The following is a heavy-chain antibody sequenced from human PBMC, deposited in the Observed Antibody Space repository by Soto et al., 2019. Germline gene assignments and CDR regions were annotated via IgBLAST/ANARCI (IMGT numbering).Heavy chain of an antibody. D-gene: IGHD3-22*01. J-gene: IGHJ4*02. Sequence: QVQLQESGPGLVKPSQTLSLTCAVSGGSISSGGYYWSWNRQHPGKGLEWIGYIYYSGSTYYNPSLKSRVTISVDTSKNQFSLKLSSVTAADTAVYYCARIRYDSSGYVDYWGQGTLVTVSS. CDR3: ARIRYDSSGYVDY. V-gene: IGHV4-31*11. CDR2: IYYSGST. CDR1: GGSISSGGYY.